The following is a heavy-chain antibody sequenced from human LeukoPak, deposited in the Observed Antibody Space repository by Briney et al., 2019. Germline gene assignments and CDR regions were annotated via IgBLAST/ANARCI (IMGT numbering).Heavy chain of an antibody. CDR1: GFTFSSYS. Sequence: GGSLRLSCAASGFTFSSYSMKWVRQAPGKGLEWVSSISSSSSYIYYADSVKGRFTISRDNAKNSLYLQMNSLRAEDTAVYYCASMVRGSIDYWGQGTLVTVSS. CDR2: ISSSSSYI. CDR3: ASMVRGSIDY. D-gene: IGHD3-10*01. V-gene: IGHV3-21*01. J-gene: IGHJ4*02.